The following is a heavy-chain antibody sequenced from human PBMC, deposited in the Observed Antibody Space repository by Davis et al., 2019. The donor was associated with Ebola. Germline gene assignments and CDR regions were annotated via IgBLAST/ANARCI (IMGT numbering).Heavy chain of an antibody. CDR1: GFTFRLYG. Sequence: GESLKISCAASGFTFRLYGMHWVRQAPGKGLEWLAFMRYDDSDKYYADSLKGRFTISRDISKNTLYLQMNSLRAEDTAMYYCARELVLGYYGMDVWGQGTTVTVSS. CDR3: ARELVLGYYGMDV. V-gene: IGHV3-30*02. J-gene: IGHJ6*02. CDR2: MRYDDSDK. D-gene: IGHD7-27*01.